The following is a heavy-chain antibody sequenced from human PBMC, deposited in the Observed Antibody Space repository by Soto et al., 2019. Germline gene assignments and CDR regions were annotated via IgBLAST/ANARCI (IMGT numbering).Heavy chain of an antibody. CDR3: AREGGSYGPFDC. J-gene: IGHJ4*02. CDR1: GFSVSNKY. V-gene: IGHV3-53*02. CDR2: IYSGGGT. D-gene: IGHD3-10*01. Sequence: EVRLVETGGGLIQPGGSLRISCAASGFSVSNKYMNWVRQAPGRGLEWVSVIYSGGGTYYAESVKGRFTISRDNSKNTVYLQMNTLSPEYTAVYYCAREGGSYGPFDCWGQGTLVTVSS.